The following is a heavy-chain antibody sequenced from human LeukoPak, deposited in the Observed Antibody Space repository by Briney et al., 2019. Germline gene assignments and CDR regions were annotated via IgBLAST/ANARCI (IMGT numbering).Heavy chain of an antibody. CDR1: GGTFSSYA. Sequence: VKVSCKASGGTFSSYAISWVRQAPGQGLEWMGGIIPIFGTANYAQKFQGRVTITADESTSTAYMELSSLRSEDTAVYYCARGYCSGGSCTGGDDALDIWGQGTMVTVSS. J-gene: IGHJ3*02. D-gene: IGHD2-15*01. CDR3: ARGYCSGGSCTGGDDALDI. CDR2: IIPIFGTA. V-gene: IGHV1-69*13.